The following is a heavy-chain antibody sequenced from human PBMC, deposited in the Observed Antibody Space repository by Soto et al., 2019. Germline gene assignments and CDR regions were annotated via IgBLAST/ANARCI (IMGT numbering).Heavy chain of an antibody. CDR1: GDSIISSDFN. J-gene: IGHJ5*02. D-gene: IGHD3-3*02. Sequence: SETLSLTCTVSGDSIISSDFNWGWVRQPPGKGLEWIGSIFYLGSSYYNPSLKSRVTMSVDTPKNQFSLRLRSVTAADTALYFCARHSLALGKNNWLDPWGQGIMVTVSS. CDR2: IFYLGSS. V-gene: IGHV4-39*01. CDR3: ARHSLALGKNNWLDP.